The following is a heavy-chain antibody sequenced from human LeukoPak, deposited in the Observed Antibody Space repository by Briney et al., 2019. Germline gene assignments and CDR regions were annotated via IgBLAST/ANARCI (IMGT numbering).Heavy chain of an antibody. CDR1: GFTFSSYG. D-gene: IGHD3-22*01. CDR3: ARGECYSDTSSYFDY. CDR2: ISYDGSNK. Sequence: GGSLRLSCAASGFTFSSYGMNWVRQAPGKGLEWGAVISYDGSNKYYADSVKGRFTISRDNSKNTLFVQMSSLRAEDTAVYYCARGECYSDTSSYFDYWGQGTLVTVSS. J-gene: IGHJ4*02. V-gene: IGHV3-30*03.